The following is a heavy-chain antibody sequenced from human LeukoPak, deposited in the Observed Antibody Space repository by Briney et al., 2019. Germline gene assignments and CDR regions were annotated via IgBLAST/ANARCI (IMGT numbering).Heavy chain of an antibody. Sequence: GASVKVSCKASGYTFTGYYMHWVRQAPGQGLEWMGGIIPIFGTANYAQKFQGRVTITADESTSTAYMELSSLRSEDTAVYYCARDYGNRGWGQGTLVTVSS. V-gene: IGHV1-69*13. CDR2: IIPIFGTA. CDR3: ARDYGNRG. D-gene: IGHD2/OR15-2a*01. CDR1: GYTFTGYY. J-gene: IGHJ4*02.